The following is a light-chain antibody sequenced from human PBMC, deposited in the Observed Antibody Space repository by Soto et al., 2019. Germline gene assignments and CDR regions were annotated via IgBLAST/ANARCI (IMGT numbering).Light chain of an antibody. CDR2: DNN. CDR1: SSNIGNNY. CDR3: GTWDRSLSAYV. V-gene: IGLV1-51*01. J-gene: IGLJ1*01. Sequence: QSVLTQPPSVSAAPGQKVTISCSGSSSNIGNNYVSWYQQLPGTAPKLLIYDNNKRPSGIPDRFSGSKSGTSATLGITGLQTGEEADSYCGTWDRSLSAYVFGTGTKVTV.